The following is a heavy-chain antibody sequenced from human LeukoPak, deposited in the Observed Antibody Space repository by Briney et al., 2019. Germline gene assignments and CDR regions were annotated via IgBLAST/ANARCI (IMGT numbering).Heavy chain of an antibody. CDR3: AELGITMVGGV. CDR2: ITPDAGRT. Sequence: GGSLRLSCAASGFTFSNYGMNWVRQAPGKGLEWVSGITPDAGRTYYADSVKGGFTISRDNAKNALYLQMNSLRAEDTAVYYCAELGITMVGGVWGKGTTVTISS. D-gene: IGHD3-10*02. V-gene: IGHV3-23*01. CDR1: GFTFSNYG. J-gene: IGHJ6*04.